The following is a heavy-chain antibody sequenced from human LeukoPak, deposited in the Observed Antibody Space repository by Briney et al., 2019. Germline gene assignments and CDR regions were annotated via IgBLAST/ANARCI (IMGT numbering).Heavy chain of an antibody. V-gene: IGHV3-9*01. CDR3: AKPLYYYDSSGYHGTNAFDI. CDR1: GFTFDDYA. Sequence: GRSLRLSCAASGFTFDDYAMHWVRQAPGKGLEWVSGISWNSGSIGYADSVKGRFTISRDNAKNSLYLQMNSLRAEDTALYYCAKPLYYYDSSGYHGTNAFDIWGQGTMVTVSS. D-gene: IGHD3-22*01. CDR2: ISWNSGSI. J-gene: IGHJ3*02.